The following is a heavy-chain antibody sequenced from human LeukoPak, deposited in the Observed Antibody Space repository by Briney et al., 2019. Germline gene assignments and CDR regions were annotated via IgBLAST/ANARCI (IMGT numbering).Heavy chain of an antibody. V-gene: IGHV4-34*01. CDR3: AREPGYCNGGNCYGGWFDP. Sequence: KPSETLSLTCAVYGGSFSGYYWSWIRQSPGKGLEWVGEINPSGSTNYNPSLKSRVTISVDTSNNHFSLKLSSVTAADTAVYYCAREPGYCNGGNCYGGWFDPWGQGTLVTVTS. J-gene: IGHJ5*02. CDR2: INPSGST. D-gene: IGHD2-15*01. CDR1: GGSFSGYY.